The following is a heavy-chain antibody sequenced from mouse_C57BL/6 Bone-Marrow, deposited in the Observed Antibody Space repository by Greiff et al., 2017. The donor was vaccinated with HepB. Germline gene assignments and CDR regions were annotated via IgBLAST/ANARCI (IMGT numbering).Heavy chain of an antibody. Sequence: VQLQQSGAELVRPGASVKLSCTASGFNIKDYYMHWVKQRPEQGLEWIGRIDPEDGDTEYAPKFQGKATMTADTSSNTAYLQLSSLTSEDTAVYYCATRGSSYTWFAYWGQGTLVTVSA. D-gene: IGHD1-1*01. J-gene: IGHJ3*01. V-gene: IGHV14-1*01. CDR1: GFNIKDYY. CDR3: ATRGSSYTWFAY. CDR2: IDPEDGDT.